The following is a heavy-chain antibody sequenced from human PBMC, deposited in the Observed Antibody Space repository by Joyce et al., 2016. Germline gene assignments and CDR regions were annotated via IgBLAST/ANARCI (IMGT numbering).Heavy chain of an antibody. Sequence: QITLKESGPTLVKPTQTLTLTCAFSGFSLSTRGVGVGWIRQPPGKALAWLALIYWDDDKRYSPSLKSRLTITKETSRNQVVLTMTNMDPVDTATYYCAHRPNSGYDPSAFDFWGQGTLVTVSS. CDR2: IYWDDDK. J-gene: IGHJ4*02. D-gene: IGHD5-12*01. CDR3: AHRPNSGYDPSAFDF. V-gene: IGHV2-5*02. CDR1: GFSLSTRGVG.